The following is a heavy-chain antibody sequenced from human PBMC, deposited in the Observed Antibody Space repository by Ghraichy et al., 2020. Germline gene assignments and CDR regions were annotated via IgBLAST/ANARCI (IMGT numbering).Heavy chain of an antibody. J-gene: IGHJ4*02. CDR2: INLDGSEK. V-gene: IGHV3-7*01. Sequence: GGSLRLSCAASGFTFSGYWMSWVRQAPGKGLEWVANINLDGSEKYYVDSVRGRFTVSRDNAKNSLYLQMNSLRPEDTAVYYCARDWGGYGRNFDYWGQGTLVTVSS. CDR3: ARDWGGYGRNFDY. D-gene: IGHD3-16*01. CDR1: GFTFSGYW.